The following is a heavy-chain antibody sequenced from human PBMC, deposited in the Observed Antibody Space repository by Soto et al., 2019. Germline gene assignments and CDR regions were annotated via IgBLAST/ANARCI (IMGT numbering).Heavy chain of an antibody. V-gene: IGHV1-69*13. J-gene: IGHJ6*04. D-gene: IGHD4-17*01. CDR1: GGTFSSYA. Sequence: GASVKVSCKASGGTFSSYAISWVRQAPGQGLEWMGGIIPNFGTANYAQKFQGRVTITADESASTAYMELSSLRSEDTAVYYCARQCCFFYCDDPCYYYYGMDVWGKGTTVTGSS. CDR3: ARQCCFFYCDDPCYYYYGMDV. CDR2: IIPNFGTA.